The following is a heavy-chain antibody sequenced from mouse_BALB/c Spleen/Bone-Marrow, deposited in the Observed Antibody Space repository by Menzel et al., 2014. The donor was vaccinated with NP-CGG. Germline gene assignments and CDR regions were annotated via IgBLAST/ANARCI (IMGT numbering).Heavy chain of an antibody. J-gene: IGHJ3*01. CDR1: GYSITSGYG. V-gene: IGHV3-1*02. Sequence: EVQLQQSGPDLVKPSQSLSLTCTVTGYSITSGYGWHWIRQFPGNKLEWMAYIHYSGNTDYNPSLKSRISITRDTSKNQFFLQLNSFTSEDTTTYYCAREARTTAWFAYWGQGTLVTVSA. CDR2: IHYSGNT. D-gene: IGHD1-2*01. CDR3: AREARTTAWFAY.